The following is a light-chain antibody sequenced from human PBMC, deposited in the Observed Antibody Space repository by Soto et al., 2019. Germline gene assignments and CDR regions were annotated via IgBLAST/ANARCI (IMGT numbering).Light chain of an antibody. CDR1: QGISNY. V-gene: IGKV1-27*01. CDR2: AAS. J-gene: IGKJ4*01. CDR3: QNYNAAPFI. Sequence: DIQMTQSPSSLSASVGDRVIITCRASQGISNYLAWYQQKPGKVPKLLIYAASTLQSGVPSRFSGSGSGTDFTLTISRLQPEYVGSYYFQNYNAAPFIFSGGTNVGIK.